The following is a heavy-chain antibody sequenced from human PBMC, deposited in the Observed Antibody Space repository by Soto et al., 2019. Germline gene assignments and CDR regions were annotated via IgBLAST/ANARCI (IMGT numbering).Heavy chain of an antibody. Sequence: QITLKESGPTLVKPTQTLTLTCSFSGFSLSTTGVGVGWIRQPPGKALEWLALIYWDDDKRYNPSLNSRLTITKDTSKNQVVLAMTNMDPVDTATYYCVQSRCGGDCLQSYSSHSYYGLDVWSQGTTVTVSS. CDR2: IYWDDDK. D-gene: IGHD2-21*02. V-gene: IGHV2-5*02. CDR3: VQSRCGGDCLQSYSSHSYYGLDV. J-gene: IGHJ6*02. CDR1: GFSLSTTGVG.